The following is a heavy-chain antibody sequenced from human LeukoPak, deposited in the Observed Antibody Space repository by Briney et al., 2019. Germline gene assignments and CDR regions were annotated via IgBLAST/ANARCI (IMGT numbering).Heavy chain of an antibody. CDR1: GGSISSSSYY. V-gene: IGHV4-39*07. D-gene: IGHD3-3*01. CDR3: ARGATYYDFWSGYYYYYMDV. CDR2: IYYSGST. Sequence: PSETLSLTCTVSGGSISSSSYYWGWIRQPPGKGLEWIGSIYYSGSTYYNPSLKSRVTISVDTSKNQFSLKLSSVTAADTAVYYCARGATYYDFWSGYYYYYMDVWGKGTTVTVSS. J-gene: IGHJ6*03.